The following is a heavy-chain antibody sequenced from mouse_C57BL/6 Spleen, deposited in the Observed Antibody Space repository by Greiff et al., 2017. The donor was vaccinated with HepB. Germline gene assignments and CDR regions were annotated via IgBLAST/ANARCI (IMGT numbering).Heavy chain of an antibody. CDR2: IDPENGDT. J-gene: IGHJ4*01. Sequence: EVQLQQSGAELVRPGASVKLSCTASGFNIKDDYMHWVKQRPEQGLEWIGWIDPENGDTEYASKFQGKATITADTSSNTAYLQLSSLTSEDTAVYYCTTWGTTVVASMDYWGQGTSVTVSS. V-gene: IGHV14-4*01. CDR3: TTWGTTVVASMDY. CDR1: GFNIKDDY. D-gene: IGHD1-1*01.